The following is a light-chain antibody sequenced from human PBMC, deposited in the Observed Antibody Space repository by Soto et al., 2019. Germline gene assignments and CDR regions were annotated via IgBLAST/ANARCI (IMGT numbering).Light chain of an antibody. Sequence: DIVMTQSPLSLPVTPGEPASISCRSSQSLPHSNGHKYLDWYLQKPGQSPQLLIYLGSNRASGVPDRFSGSGSGTDLTLKTSRVEAEDVGVYYCMQALQTPYTFGQGTKLEIK. V-gene: IGKV2-28*01. J-gene: IGKJ2*01. CDR3: MQALQTPYT. CDR2: LGS. CDR1: QSLPHSNGHKY.